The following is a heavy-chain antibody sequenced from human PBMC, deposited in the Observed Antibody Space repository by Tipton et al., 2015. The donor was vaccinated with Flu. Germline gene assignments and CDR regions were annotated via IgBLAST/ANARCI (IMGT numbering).Heavy chain of an antibody. Sequence: TLSLTCAVYGGSFSGYYWTYIRQPPGKGLEWIGEINHSGDTNYNPSLKSRVTISVDTSKNQFSLKLNSVTAADTAVYYCGRESPPDVWGQGTTVTVSS. J-gene: IGHJ6*02. V-gene: IGHV4-34*01. CDR1: GGSFSGYY. CDR3: GRESPPDV. CDR2: INHSGDT.